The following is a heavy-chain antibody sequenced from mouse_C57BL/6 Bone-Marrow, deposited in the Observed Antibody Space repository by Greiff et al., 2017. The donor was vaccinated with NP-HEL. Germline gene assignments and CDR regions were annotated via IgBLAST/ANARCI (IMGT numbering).Heavy chain of an antibody. CDR1: GFNIKDDY. CDR2: IDPENGDT. D-gene: IGHD2-4*01. J-gene: IGHJ3*01. Sequence: EVQLQQSGAELVRPGASVKLSCTASGFNIKDDYMHWVKQRPEQGLEWIGWIDPENGDTEYASKFQGKATITADTSSNTAYLQLSSLTSEDTAVYYCTTGDYDSLFAYWGRGTLLTLSA. CDR3: TTGDYDSLFAY. V-gene: IGHV14-4*01.